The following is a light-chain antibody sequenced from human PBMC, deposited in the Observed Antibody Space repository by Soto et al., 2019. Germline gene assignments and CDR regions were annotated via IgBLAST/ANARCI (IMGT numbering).Light chain of an antibody. Sequence: DIQMTQSPSSLSASVGDRVTITCQASQAISTYLNWYQQKPGKAPKLLIYDAYELAPGVPSRFTGSGSGTHFSLSIRSLQPEDVATYYCQHYDDLPLTFGGGTRVEIK. CDR3: QHYDDLPLT. CDR2: DAY. V-gene: IGKV1-33*01. J-gene: IGKJ4*01. CDR1: QAISTY.